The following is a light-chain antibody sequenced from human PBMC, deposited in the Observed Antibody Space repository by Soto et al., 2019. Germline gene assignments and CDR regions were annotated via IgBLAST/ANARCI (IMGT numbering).Light chain of an antibody. Sequence: DIVITHSPLSLTVTPGEPASISCRSSQSLRHSNGFNYLDWYLQKPGQSPQLLIYLGSNRASGVPDRFSGSGSGTDFTLRISRVEAEDVGIYYCMQALQTPWTLGQGTKVDIK. J-gene: IGKJ1*01. CDR3: MQALQTPWT. CDR1: QSLRHSNGFNY. V-gene: IGKV2-28*01. CDR2: LGS.